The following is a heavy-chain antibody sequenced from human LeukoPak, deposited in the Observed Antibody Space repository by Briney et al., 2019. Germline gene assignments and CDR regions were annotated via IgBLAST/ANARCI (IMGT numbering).Heavy chain of an antibody. V-gene: IGHV3-74*01. Sequence: GGSLRLSCAASAFTCSSYWMHWVRQAPGKGLVWVSRINTDGSSTSYADSVKGRFTISRDNSKNTLYLQMNSLRAEDTAVYYCARGDGYRAAGIRGDYWGQRTLVTVSS. D-gene: IGHD5-24*01. CDR2: INTDGSST. CDR3: ARGDGYRAAGIRGDY. J-gene: IGHJ4*02. CDR1: AFTCSSYW.